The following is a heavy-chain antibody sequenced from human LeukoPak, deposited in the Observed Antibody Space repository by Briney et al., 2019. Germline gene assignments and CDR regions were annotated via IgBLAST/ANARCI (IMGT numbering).Heavy chain of an antibody. CDR1: GFTFSSYS. J-gene: IGHJ6*03. Sequence: PGGSLRLSCAASGFTFSSYSMNWVRQAPGKGLEWVSSISSSSSYIYYADSVKGRFTISRDNAKNSLYLQMNSLRAEDTAVYYCARSGRCSSTSCNYYYYMGVWGKGTTVTVSS. CDR2: ISSSSSYI. D-gene: IGHD2-2*01. CDR3: ARSGRCSSTSCNYYYYMGV. V-gene: IGHV3-21*01.